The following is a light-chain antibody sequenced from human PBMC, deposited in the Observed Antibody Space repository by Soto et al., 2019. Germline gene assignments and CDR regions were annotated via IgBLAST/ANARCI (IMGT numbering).Light chain of an antibody. CDR1: QGIRND. CDR3: LQNYNSPLT. V-gene: IGKV1-6*01. J-gene: IGKJ1*01. Sequence: AIQMTQSPSSLSSSLGDRVTITCRASQGIRNDLGWYQQKPGKPPMLLIYAASRLHSGVPSRFSGSGSGTDTPITSSIIHPEYVTPYCRLQNYNSPLTFGPGTKVEIK. CDR2: AAS.